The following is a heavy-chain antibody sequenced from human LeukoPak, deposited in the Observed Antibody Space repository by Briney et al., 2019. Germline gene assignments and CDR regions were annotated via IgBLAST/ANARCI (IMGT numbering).Heavy chain of an antibody. CDR3: AISVAVAGPPVDY. CDR2: IRYDGSNK. J-gene: IGHJ4*02. CDR1: GFTFSSYG. D-gene: IGHD6-19*01. V-gene: IGHV3-30*02. Sequence: PGGSLRLSCAASGFTFSSYGMHWVRQAPGQGLEWVAFIRYDGSNKYYADSVKGRFTISRDNSKNTLYLQMNSLRAEDTAVYYCAISVAVAGPPVDYWGQGTLVTVSS.